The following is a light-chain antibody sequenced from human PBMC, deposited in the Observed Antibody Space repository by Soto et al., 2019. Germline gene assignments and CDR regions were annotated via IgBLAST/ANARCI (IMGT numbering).Light chain of an antibody. CDR3: QQYSNWPRT. V-gene: IGKV3-15*01. Sequence: DIVLTQSPATLSVSPGERATLSCRASQTVSNSYLAWYQQKPGQAPRLLIYGASTRAAGIPPRFSGGGSGTEFTLTISSLQSEDFAVYYCQQYSNWPRTFGRRTKVEIK. J-gene: IGKJ1*01. CDR1: QTVSNSY. CDR2: GAS.